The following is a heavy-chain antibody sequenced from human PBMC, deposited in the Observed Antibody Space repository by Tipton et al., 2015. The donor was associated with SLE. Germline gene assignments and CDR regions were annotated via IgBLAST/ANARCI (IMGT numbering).Heavy chain of an antibody. V-gene: IGHV3-23*01. CDR3: ANRGPAAMANSYYYYMDV. CDR2: IRDSGGTT. J-gene: IGHJ6*03. D-gene: IGHD2-2*01. Sequence: GSLRLSCEASGFPFGNYAMSWFRQAPGKGLEWVSAIRDSGGTTHYADSVKGRFTISRDNSKNTLYLQMSSLRAEDTAVYYCANRGPAAMANSYYYYMDVWGKGTPVTVSS. CDR1: GFPFGNYA.